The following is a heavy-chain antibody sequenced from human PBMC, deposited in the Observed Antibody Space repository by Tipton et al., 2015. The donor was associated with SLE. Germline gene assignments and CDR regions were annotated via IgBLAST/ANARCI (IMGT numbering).Heavy chain of an antibody. CDR1: GGSISSHY. J-gene: IGHJ3*02. D-gene: IGHD5-24*01. CDR3: ARQGRDGPFDAFDI. V-gene: IGHV4-59*08. Sequence: TLSLTCTVSGGSISSHYWSWIRQPPGKGLEWIGYIYYSGSTNYNPSLKSRVTISVDTSKNQFSLKLSSVTAAGTAVYDCARQGRDGPFDAFDIWGQGTMVTVSS. CDR2: IYYSGST.